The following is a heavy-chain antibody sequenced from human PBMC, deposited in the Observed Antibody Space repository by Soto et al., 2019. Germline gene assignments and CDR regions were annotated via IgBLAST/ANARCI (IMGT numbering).Heavy chain of an antibody. CDR3: AREGGYGSGESMDV. J-gene: IGHJ6*02. D-gene: IGHD3-10*01. CDR2: IWYDGSNK. V-gene: IGHV3-33*01. CDR1: GFTFSSYG. Sequence: GGSLRLSCAASGFTFSSYGMHWVRQAPGKGLEWVAVIWYDGSNKYYADSVKGRFTISRDNSKNTLYLQMNSLRAEDTAVYYCAREGGYGSGESMDVWGQGTTVTVSS.